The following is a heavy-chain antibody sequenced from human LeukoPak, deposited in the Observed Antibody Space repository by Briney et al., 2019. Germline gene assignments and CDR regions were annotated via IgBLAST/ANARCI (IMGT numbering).Heavy chain of an antibody. V-gene: IGHV1-69*04. CDR3: AREPPTEEMATVHFDY. J-gene: IGHJ4*02. CDR1: GGTFSSYA. D-gene: IGHD5-24*01. CDR2: IIPIFGIA. Sequence: ASVKVSCEASGGTFSSYAISWVRQAPGQGLEWMGRIIPIFGIANYAQKFQGRVTITADKSTSTAYMELSSLRSEDTAVYYCAREPPTEEMATVHFDYWGQGTLVTVSS.